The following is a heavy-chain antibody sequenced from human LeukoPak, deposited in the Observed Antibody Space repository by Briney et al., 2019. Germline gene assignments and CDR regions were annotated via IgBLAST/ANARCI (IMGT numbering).Heavy chain of an antibody. J-gene: IGHJ3*02. Sequence: RASVKVSCKASGGTFSSYAISWVRQAPGQGLEWMGGIIPIFGTANYAQKFQGRVTFTADESTSTAYMELSSLRSEDTAVYYCAREWELHAFDIWGQGTMVTVSS. CDR2: IIPIFGTA. D-gene: IGHD1-26*01. V-gene: IGHV1-69*13. CDR3: AREWELHAFDI. CDR1: GGTFSSYA.